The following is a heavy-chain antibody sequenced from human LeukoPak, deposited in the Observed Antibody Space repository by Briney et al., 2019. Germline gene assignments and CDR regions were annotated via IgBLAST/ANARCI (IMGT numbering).Heavy chain of an antibody. Sequence: ASVKVSCKASGYTFTSYGISWVRQAPGQGLEWMGWISAYNGNTNYAQKLQGRVTMTTDTSTSTAYMELRSLRSDDTAVYYCASSYCSGGSCPGDFDYWAQGTLVTVSS. D-gene: IGHD2-15*01. CDR1: GYTFTSYG. J-gene: IGHJ4*02. CDR2: ISAYNGNT. CDR3: ASSYCSGGSCPGDFDY. V-gene: IGHV1-18*01.